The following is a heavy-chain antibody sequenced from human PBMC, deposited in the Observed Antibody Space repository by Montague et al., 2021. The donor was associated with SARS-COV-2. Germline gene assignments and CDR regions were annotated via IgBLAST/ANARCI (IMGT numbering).Heavy chain of an antibody. CDR1: GGSISSGTYY. V-gene: IGHV4-39*07. J-gene: IGHJ6*02. CDR2: INYSGKT. Sequence: SETLPLTCTVSGGSISSGTYYWGWVRQPPGKGLEWIGTINYSGKTYYNPSLKSRVTISVDTSKNQFSLKVTSVTAADTAVYYCARDCCTRTGCSCYSYGMDVWGQGTTVTVSS. D-gene: IGHD2-2*01. CDR3: ARDCCTRTGCSCYSYGMDV.